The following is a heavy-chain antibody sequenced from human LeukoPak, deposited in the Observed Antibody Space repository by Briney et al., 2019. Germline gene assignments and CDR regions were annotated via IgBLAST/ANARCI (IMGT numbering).Heavy chain of an antibody. Sequence: LSGGSLRLSCAASGFTFSNYWMSWVRQAPGKGPEWMGNIKEDGSETYYVDSVKGRFTISRDNAQNSLYLHMHSLRVEDTAVYYCANGGFPRTNFDYWGQGTLVTVSS. D-gene: IGHD1-14*01. CDR3: ANGGFPRTNFDY. J-gene: IGHJ4*02. CDR2: IKEDGSET. V-gene: IGHV3-7*03. CDR1: GFTFSNYW.